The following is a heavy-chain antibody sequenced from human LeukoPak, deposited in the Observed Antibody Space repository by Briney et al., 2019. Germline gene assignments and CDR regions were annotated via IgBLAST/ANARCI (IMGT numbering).Heavy chain of an antibody. J-gene: IGHJ4*02. D-gene: IGHD1-26*01. CDR2: IYSSGST. V-gene: IGHV4-4*07. Sequence: SETLSLTCTVSGVSISNYFWSWIRQPAGEGLEWIGRIYSSGSTNYNPPLKSRAAMSVDTSKNQFSLKLSSVTAADTAVYYCARNVRGGATYLDYWGQGILVAVS. CDR3: ARNVRGGATYLDY. CDR1: GVSISNYF.